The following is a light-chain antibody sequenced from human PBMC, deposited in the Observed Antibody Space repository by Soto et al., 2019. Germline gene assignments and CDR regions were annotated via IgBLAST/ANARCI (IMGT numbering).Light chain of an antibody. CDR1: QSVSSY. J-gene: IGKJ4*01. CDR3: QQRSNWLT. Sequence: EIVLTQSPATLSLSPGERATLSCRASQSVSSYLAWYQQKPGQAPRLLIYDAFSRATGIPARFSGSGSGTDFTLTISSLEPEDFAVYYCQQRSNWLTFGGGTKVEIK. CDR2: DAF. V-gene: IGKV3-11*01.